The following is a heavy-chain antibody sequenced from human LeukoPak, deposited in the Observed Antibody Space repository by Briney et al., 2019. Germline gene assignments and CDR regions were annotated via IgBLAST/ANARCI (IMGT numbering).Heavy chain of an antibody. Sequence: PSETLSLTCTVSGGSISSYYWGWIRQPPGKGLEWIGSIYYSGSTYYNPSLKSRVTISVDTSKNQFSLKLSSVTAADTAVYYCARSSLLWFGELLGTHDYWGQGTLVTVSS. CDR1: GGSISSYY. CDR2: IYYSGST. J-gene: IGHJ4*02. V-gene: IGHV4-39*01. D-gene: IGHD3-10*01. CDR3: ARSSLLWFGELLGTHDY.